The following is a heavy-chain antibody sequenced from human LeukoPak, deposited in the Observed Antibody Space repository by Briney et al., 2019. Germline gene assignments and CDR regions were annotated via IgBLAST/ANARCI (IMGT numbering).Heavy chain of an antibody. CDR2: ISSYGGSI. Sequence: GGSLRLSCSASGFTFSSYAMHWVRQAPGKGLEYVSGISSYGGSIYYADSVKGRFTISRDNSKNTLFLQMSSLRAEDTAVYYCVSGFCSSTSCYFDYWGQGTLVTVSS. CDR1: GFTFSSYA. CDR3: VSGFCSSTSCYFDY. J-gene: IGHJ4*02. V-gene: IGHV3-64D*06. D-gene: IGHD2-2*01.